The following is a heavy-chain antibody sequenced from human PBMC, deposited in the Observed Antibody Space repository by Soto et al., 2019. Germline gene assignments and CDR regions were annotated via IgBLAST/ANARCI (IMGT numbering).Heavy chain of an antibody. CDR2: IFYSGST. J-gene: IGHJ4*02. CDR3: ARVGSSGWSPDY. V-gene: IGHV4-59*11. Sequence: SGTLSRTCTVSGGSISGHYWTWIRKSPGKGLEWIGYIFYSGSTNYNPSLKSRVTISVDTSKNQFSLKLSSVTAADTAVYYCARVGSSGWSPDYWGQGTLVTVSS. CDR1: GGSISGHY. D-gene: IGHD6-19*01.